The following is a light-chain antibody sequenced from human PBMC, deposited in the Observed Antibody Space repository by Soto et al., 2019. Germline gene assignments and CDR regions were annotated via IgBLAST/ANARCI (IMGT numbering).Light chain of an antibody. J-gene: IGKJ3*01. CDR1: QDIRNF. CDR3: QKYSSVPV. Sequence: DIPMTQSPTSLSASVGDRVTITCRASQDIRNFVAWYQQKPGKAPKLLIYAASTLQSGVPSRFSGSGSVTDFTLTINSLQPEDVATYSCQKYSSVPVFGPGTKVEIK. CDR2: AAS. V-gene: IGKV1-27*01.